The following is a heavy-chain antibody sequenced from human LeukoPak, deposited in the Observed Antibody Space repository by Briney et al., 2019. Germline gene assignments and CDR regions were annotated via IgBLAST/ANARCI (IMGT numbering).Heavy chain of an antibody. Sequence: GGSLRLSCAGSGFTFSIHAMSWVRQAPGKGLEWVSTIGGGDTYCADSVKGRFTISRDDSQSTVHLQMNSLRAEDTAVYYCAKDLIPDKPVFYCFGFWGQGTL. V-gene: IGHV3-23*01. CDR2: IGGGDT. CDR1: GFTFSIHA. D-gene: IGHD1-14*01. CDR3: AKDLIPDKPVFYCFGF. J-gene: IGHJ4*01.